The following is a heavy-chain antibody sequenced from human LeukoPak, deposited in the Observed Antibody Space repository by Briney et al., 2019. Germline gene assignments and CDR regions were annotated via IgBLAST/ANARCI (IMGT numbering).Heavy chain of an antibody. J-gene: IGHJ6*02. V-gene: IGHV1-69*13. CDR1: GGTFSSYA. D-gene: IGHD2-15*01. CDR3: ARENIVVVVAATDYYYYGMDV. Sequence: SVKVSCKASGGTFSSYAISWVRQAPGQGLEWMGGIIPIFGTANYAQKFQGRVTITADESTSTAYMELSSLRSEDTAVYYCARENIVVVVAATDYYYYGMDVWGQGTTATVSS. CDR2: IIPIFGTA.